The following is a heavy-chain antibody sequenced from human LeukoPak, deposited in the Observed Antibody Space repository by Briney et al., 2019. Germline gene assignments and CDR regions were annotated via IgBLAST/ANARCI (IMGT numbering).Heavy chain of an antibody. CDR2: INWNGGST. CDR3: ARYPTYYYDSSGYKEGSYFDY. J-gene: IGHJ4*02. CDR1: GFTFDDYG. V-gene: IGHV3-20*04. D-gene: IGHD3-22*01. Sequence: ARGSLRLSCAASGFTFDDYGMSWVRQAPGKGLEWVSGINWNGGSTGYADSVKGRFTISRDNAKNSLYLQMNSLRAEDTALYYCARYPTYYYDSSGYKEGSYFDYWGQGTLVTVSS.